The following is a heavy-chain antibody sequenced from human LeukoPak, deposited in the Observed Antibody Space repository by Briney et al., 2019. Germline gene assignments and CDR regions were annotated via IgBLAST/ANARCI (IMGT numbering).Heavy chain of an antibody. D-gene: IGHD1-7*01. Sequence: GASVKASCKASGYTFTGYYMHWVRQAPGQGLEWMGRINPNSGGTNYAQKFQGRVTMTRDTSISTAYMELSRLRSDDTAVYYCARASVTGTLHFDYWGQGTLVTVSS. V-gene: IGHV1-2*06. CDR2: INPNSGGT. CDR3: ARASVTGTLHFDY. CDR1: GYTFTGYY. J-gene: IGHJ4*02.